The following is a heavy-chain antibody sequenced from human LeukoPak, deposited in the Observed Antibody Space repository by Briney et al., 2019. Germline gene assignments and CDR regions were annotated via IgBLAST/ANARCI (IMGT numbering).Heavy chain of an antibody. Sequence: PRGSLRLSRAGSGFPFSSYAKSWVRQAPGKGLEWVADILGSGGSTYYADSVKGRFTISKDNSKNTLYLQMNSLRAEDTDVYDCATDLDYGDYPLYNGMDVWGQGTTVTVSS. CDR2: ILGSGGST. CDR3: ATDLDYGDYPLYNGMDV. J-gene: IGHJ6*02. D-gene: IGHD4-17*01. CDR1: GFPFSSYA. V-gene: IGHV3-23*01.